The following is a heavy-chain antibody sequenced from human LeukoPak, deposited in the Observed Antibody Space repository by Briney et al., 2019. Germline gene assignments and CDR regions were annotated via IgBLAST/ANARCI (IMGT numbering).Heavy chain of an antibody. D-gene: IGHD6-13*01. V-gene: IGHV5-51*01. CDR3: ARHLQAAADTDY. Sequence: HGESLKISCKGSGYSFTSYWIGWVRQMPGKGLEWMGIIYPGDSDTRYSPSFQGQVTISADKSISTAYLQWSGLKASDTATYYCARHLQAAADTDYWGQGTLVTVSA. CDR1: GYSFTSYW. J-gene: IGHJ4*02. CDR2: IYPGDSDT.